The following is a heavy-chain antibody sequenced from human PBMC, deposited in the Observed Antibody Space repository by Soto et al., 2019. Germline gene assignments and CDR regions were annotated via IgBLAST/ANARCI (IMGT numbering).Heavy chain of an antibody. CDR3: ARQRRYYYDSSGYPDD. V-gene: IGHV4-39*01. D-gene: IGHD3-22*01. J-gene: IGHJ4*02. Sequence: XETLSVPWTVSCGSMSSSRYDWGWIRQPPGKVLEWIGSIYYTGSTYYNPSLKSRVTISVDTSMNQFSLKLSSVTAADTAVYYCARQRRYYYDSSGYPDDWGQGTLVTFSS. CDR2: IYYTGST. CDR1: CGSMSSSRYD.